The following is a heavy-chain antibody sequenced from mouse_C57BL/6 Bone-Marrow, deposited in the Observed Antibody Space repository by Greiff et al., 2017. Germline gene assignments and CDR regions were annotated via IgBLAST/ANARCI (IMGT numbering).Heavy chain of an antibody. CDR2: IDPNSGGT. V-gene: IGHV1-72*01. CDR1: GYTFTSYW. D-gene: IGHD1-1*01. CDR3: ASGGTTVVGDYYAMDY. J-gene: IGHJ4*01. Sequence: QVQLQQPGAELVKPGASVKLSCKASGYTFTSYWMHWVKQRPGRGLEWIGRIDPNSGGTKYNEKFKSKATLTVDKPYSTAYMQLSSLTSEDSAVYYCASGGTTVVGDYYAMDYWGQGASVTVSS.